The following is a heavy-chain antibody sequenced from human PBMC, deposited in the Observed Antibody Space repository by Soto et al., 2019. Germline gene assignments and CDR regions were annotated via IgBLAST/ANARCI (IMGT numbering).Heavy chain of an antibody. CDR3: ARGRITMIVVSTFDY. V-gene: IGHV3-7*05. CDR1: GFTFSYYW. Sequence: GGSLRLSCAASGFTFSYYWMTWVRQAPGKGLEWVANIKEEGSEKYYVDSVNGRFTISRDNAKNSLYLQMNSLRAEDTAVYYCARGRITMIVVSTFDYWGQGTLVTVSS. J-gene: IGHJ4*02. CDR2: IKEEGSEK. D-gene: IGHD3-22*01.